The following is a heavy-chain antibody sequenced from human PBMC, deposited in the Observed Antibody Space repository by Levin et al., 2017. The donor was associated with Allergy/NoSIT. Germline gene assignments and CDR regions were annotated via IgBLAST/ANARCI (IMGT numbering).Heavy chain of an antibody. CDR2: ISYDGSNK. J-gene: IGHJ3*02. Sequence: GESLKISCAASGFTFSSYAMHWVRQAPGKGLEWVAVISYDGSNKYYADSVKGRFTISRDNSKNTLYLQMNSLRAEDTAVYYCARAGDSPSDAFDIWGQGTMVTVSS. CDR1: GFTFSSYA. V-gene: IGHV3-30*04. D-gene: IGHD4-17*01. CDR3: ARAGDSPSDAFDI.